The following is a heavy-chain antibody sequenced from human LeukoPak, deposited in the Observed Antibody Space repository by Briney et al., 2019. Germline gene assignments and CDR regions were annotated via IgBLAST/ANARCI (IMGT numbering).Heavy chain of an antibody. CDR2: IYSDGTT. J-gene: IGHJ4*02. D-gene: IGHD3-22*01. CDR1: GFTFSRYW. CDR3: ARDLTYYYDGSGAGFDY. V-gene: IGHV3-53*01. Sequence: GGSLRLSCAASGFTFSRYWMSWVRQAPGKGLEWVSLIYSDGTTYYADSVKGRFTFSRDNSKNTLYLQMNSLRAEDTAVYYCARDLTYYYDGSGAGFDYWGQGTLVTVSS.